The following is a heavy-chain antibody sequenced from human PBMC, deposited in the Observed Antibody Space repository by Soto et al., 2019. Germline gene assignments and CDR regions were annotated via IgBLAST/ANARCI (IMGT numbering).Heavy chain of an antibody. CDR2: INHSGST. CDR3: ARHLDYDFWSGYSNWFDP. Sequence: SETLSLTCAVYGGSFSGYYWSWIRQPPGKGLEWTGEINHSGSTNYNPSLKSRVTISVDTSKNQFSLKLSSVTAADTAVYYCARHLDYDFWSGYSNWFDPWGQGTLVTVSS. D-gene: IGHD3-3*01. V-gene: IGHV4-34*01. CDR1: GGSFSGYY. J-gene: IGHJ5*02.